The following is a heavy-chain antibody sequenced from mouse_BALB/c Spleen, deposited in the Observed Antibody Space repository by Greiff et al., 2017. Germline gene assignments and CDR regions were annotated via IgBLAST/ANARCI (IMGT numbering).Heavy chain of an antibody. J-gene: IGHJ4*01. CDR2: ISSGSSTI. D-gene: IGHD2-5*01. CDR3: ARSLSPYSNYGVDY. Sequence: EVQLVESGGGLVQPGGSRKLSCAASGFTFSSFGMHWVRQAPEKGLEWVAYISSGSSTIYYADTVKGRFTISRDNPKNTLFLQMTSLRSEDTAMYYCARSLSPYSNYGVDYWGQGTSVTVSS. V-gene: IGHV5-17*02. CDR1: GFTFSSFG.